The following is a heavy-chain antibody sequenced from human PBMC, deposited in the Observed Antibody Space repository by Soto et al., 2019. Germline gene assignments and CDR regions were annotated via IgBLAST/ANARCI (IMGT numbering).Heavy chain of an antibody. V-gene: IGHV4-30-2*01. CDR1: GGSISSGGYS. Sequence: SETLSLACAVSGGSISSGGYSWSLIRQPPWKDLEWIGYIYHSGSTYYNPSLKSRVTISVDRSKNQFSLKLSSVTAADTAVYYCARGPGGYCISTSCSYYYYGMDVWGQGTTVT. CDR3: ARGPGGYCISTSCSYYYYGMDV. J-gene: IGHJ6*02. D-gene: IGHD2-2*01. CDR2: IYHSGST.